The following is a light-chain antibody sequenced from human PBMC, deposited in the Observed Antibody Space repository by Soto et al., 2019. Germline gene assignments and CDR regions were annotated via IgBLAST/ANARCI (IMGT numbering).Light chain of an antibody. J-gene: IGKJ1*01. CDR1: QGISNY. Sequence: DLPMTQSPSSLSASVGDRVTITCRASQGISNYLAWYQQKPGKAPKLLIYDASSLESGVPSRFSGSGSGTEFTLTISSLQPDYFATYYCQHYNSYWTFGQGTKVDIK. V-gene: IGKV1-5*01. CDR3: QHYNSYWT. CDR2: DAS.